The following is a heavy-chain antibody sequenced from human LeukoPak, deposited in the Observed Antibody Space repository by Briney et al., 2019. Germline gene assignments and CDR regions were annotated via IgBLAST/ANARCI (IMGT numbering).Heavy chain of an antibody. D-gene: IGHD1-26*01. V-gene: IGHV1-46*01. J-gene: IGHJ4*02. Sequence: ASVKVSCKASGYTFTSYYMHWVRQAPGQGLEWMGIINPSGGSTSYAQKFQGRVTVTRDTSTSTVYMELSSLRSEDTAVYYCARGDGFGGSYYFGYPFDYWGQGTLVTVSS. CDR2: INPSGGST. CDR1: GYTFTSYY. CDR3: ARGDGFGGSYYFGYPFDY.